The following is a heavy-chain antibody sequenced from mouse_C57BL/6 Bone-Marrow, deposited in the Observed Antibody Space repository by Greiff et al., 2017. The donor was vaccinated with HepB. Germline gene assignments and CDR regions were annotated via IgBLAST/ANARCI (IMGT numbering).Heavy chain of an antibody. D-gene: IGHD1-1*01. J-gene: IGHJ1*03. CDR2: IYPGDGDT. V-gene: IGHV1-80*01. CDR1: GYAFSSYW. CDR3: ARPSITTVVRGTNWYFDV. Sequence: QVQLQQSGAELVKPGASVKISCKASGYAFSSYWMNWVKQRPGKGLEWIGQIYPGDGDTNYNGKFKGKATLTADKSSSTAYMQLSSLTSEDSAVYFCARPSITTVVRGTNWYFDVWGTGTTVTVSS.